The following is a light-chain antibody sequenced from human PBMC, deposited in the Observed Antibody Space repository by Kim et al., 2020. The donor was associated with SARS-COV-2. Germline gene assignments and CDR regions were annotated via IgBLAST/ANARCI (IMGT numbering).Light chain of an antibody. CDR1: LGDKY. Sequence: LGDKYACWYQQKPGQSPILVIFQDTKRPSGIPERFSGSSSGNTATLTISGTQAMDEADYYCQAWDSGVVFGGGTQLTVL. CDR3: QAWDSGVV. J-gene: IGLJ2*01. V-gene: IGLV3-1*01. CDR2: QDT.